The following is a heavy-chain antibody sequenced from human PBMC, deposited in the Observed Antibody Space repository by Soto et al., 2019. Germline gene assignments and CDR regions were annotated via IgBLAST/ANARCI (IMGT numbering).Heavy chain of an antibody. CDR3: ARDHSMTTGTTWAIYGMDV. CDR1: GFTFSDYY. Sequence: GGSLRLSCAASGFTFSDYYMSWIRQAPGKGLEWVSYISSSSSYTNYADSVKGRFTISRDNAKNSLYLQMNSLRAEDTAVYYCARDHSMTTGTTWAIYGMDVWGQGTTVTVSS. D-gene: IGHD4-4*01. V-gene: IGHV3-11*06. CDR2: ISSSSSYT. J-gene: IGHJ6*02.